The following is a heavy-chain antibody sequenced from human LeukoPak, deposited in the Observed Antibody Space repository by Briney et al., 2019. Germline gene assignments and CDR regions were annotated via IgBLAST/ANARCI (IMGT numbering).Heavy chain of an antibody. CDR3: AKHSYYGSGTFYGFDI. J-gene: IGHJ3*02. D-gene: IGHD3-10*01. Sequence: GGSLRLSCAASGFTVSSNYMSWVRQAPGKGLEWVSIIYSGGSTFYADSVKGRFTISRDNSKNTLYLQVNSLRAEDTAVYYCAKHSYYGSGTFYGFDIWGQGTMVTVSS. CDR2: IYSGGST. V-gene: IGHV3-53*01. CDR1: GFTVSSNY.